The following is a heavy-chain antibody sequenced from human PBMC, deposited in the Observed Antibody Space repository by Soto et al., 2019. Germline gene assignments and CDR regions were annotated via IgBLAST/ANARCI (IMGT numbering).Heavy chain of an antibody. J-gene: IGHJ4*02. V-gene: IGHV3-30*18. D-gene: IGHD1-26*01. Sequence: PGGSRRLSCAASGFTFISYGIHWVRQAPGKGLEWVALISYDGGNEKYTESVKDRFTISRDDSHNVAYLQMSSLRTEDTAMYYCAKDRYSGTYPTDFDYWGQGSLVTVSS. CDR1: GFTFISYG. CDR3: AKDRYSGTYPTDFDY. CDR2: ISYDGGNE.